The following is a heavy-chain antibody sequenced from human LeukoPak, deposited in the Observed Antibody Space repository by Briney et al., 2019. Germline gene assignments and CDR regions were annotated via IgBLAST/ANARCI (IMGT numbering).Heavy chain of an antibody. CDR2: IYYSGST. Sequence: SETLSLTCTVSGGSISSYYWSWIRQPPGKGLEWIGYIYYSGSTNYNPSLKSRVTISVDTSKNQFSLKLSSVTAAGTAVYYCARADVQVAFFDYWGQGTLVTVSS. J-gene: IGHJ4*02. D-gene: IGHD5-12*01. CDR1: GGSISSYY. V-gene: IGHV4-59*01. CDR3: ARADVQVAFFDY.